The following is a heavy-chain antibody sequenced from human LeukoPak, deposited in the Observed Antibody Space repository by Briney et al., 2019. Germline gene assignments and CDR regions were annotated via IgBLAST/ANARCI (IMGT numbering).Heavy chain of an antibody. D-gene: IGHD3-10*01. CDR2: ISGSGGST. V-gene: IGHV3-23*01. J-gene: IGHJ4*02. Sequence: GGSLRLSCAASGFTFSSYAMSWVRQAPGKGLEWVSAISGSGGSTYYADSVKGRFTISRDNSKNTLYLQMNSLRAEDTAVYYCAKDPTDGSGSYYWSDYWGQGTLVTVSS. CDR1: GFTFSSYA. CDR3: AKDPTDGSGSYYWSDY.